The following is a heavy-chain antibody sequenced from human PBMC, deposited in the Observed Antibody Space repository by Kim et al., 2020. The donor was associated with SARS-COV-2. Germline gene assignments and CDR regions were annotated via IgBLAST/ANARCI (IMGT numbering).Heavy chain of an antibody. CDR3: ARDSDYGDYLDWFDP. CDR2: ISSSSSYI. D-gene: IGHD4-17*01. CDR1: GFTFSSYS. V-gene: IGHV3-21*01. Sequence: GGSLRLSCAASGFTFSSYSMNWVRQAPGKGLEWVSSISSSSSYIYYADSVKGRFTISRDNAKNSLYLQKNSLRAEDTAVYYCARDSDYGDYLDWFDPWGQGTLVTLSS. J-gene: IGHJ5*02.